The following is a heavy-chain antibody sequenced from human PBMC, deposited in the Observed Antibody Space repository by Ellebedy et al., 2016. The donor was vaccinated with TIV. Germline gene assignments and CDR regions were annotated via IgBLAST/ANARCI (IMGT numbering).Heavy chain of an antibody. CDR1: GFTFSSDA. CDR2: ISYDGSNK. V-gene: IGHV3-30-3*01. J-gene: IGHJ3*02. Sequence: GESLKISCAASGFTFSSDAMHWVRQAPGKGLEWVAVISYDGSNKYYADSVKGRFTMSRDNSKNTLYLQMNSLRAEDTAVYYCASWSGSDAFDIWGQGTMVTVSS. D-gene: IGHD3-3*01. CDR3: ASWSGSDAFDI.